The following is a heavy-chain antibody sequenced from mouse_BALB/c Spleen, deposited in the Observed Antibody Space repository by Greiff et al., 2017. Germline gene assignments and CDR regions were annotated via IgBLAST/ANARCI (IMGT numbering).Heavy chain of an antibody. Sequence: QVTLKVSGPGILQPSQTLSLTCSFSGFSLSTYGIGVGWIRQPSGKGLEWLAHIWWNDNKYYNTALKSRLTISKDTSNNQVFLKIASVDTADTATYYCARIGYYYAMDYWGQGTAVTVSS. V-gene: IGHV8-11*01. CDR3: ARIGYYYAMDY. CDR1: GFSLSTYGIG. CDR2: IWWNDNK. J-gene: IGHJ4*01.